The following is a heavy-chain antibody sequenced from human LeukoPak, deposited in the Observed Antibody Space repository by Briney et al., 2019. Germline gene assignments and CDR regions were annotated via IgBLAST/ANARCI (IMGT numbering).Heavy chain of an antibody. CDR3: ARDHFDSSGYYYLLGYFEH. Sequence: ASVKVSCKASGYTFTNYYVHWVRQAPGQGLEWMGIIKPSGGVTSYALKFQGRVTMTRDTSTSTAYMELSSLRSEDTAVYYCARDHFDSSGYYYLLGYFEHWGQGTLVTVSS. CDR2: IKPSGGVT. V-gene: IGHV1-46*01. D-gene: IGHD3-22*01. CDR1: GYTFTNYY. J-gene: IGHJ1*01.